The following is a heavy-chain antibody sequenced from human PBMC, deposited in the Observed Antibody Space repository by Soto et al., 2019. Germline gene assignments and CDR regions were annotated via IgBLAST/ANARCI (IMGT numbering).Heavy chain of an antibody. V-gene: IGHV3-30-3*01. CDR1: GFTFSSFV. CDR3: ARDVMTSVTEDY. CDR2: ISYDGSNK. J-gene: IGHJ4*02. Sequence: QVQLMESGGGVVQSGRSLRLSCAASGFTFSSFVMHWVRQAPGTGLEWVAMISYDGSNKNYADSVKSRFTISRDNSKNTLYLQMNSLRAEDTAKYFCARDVMTSVTEDYWGQGTLVTVSS. D-gene: IGHD4-17*01.